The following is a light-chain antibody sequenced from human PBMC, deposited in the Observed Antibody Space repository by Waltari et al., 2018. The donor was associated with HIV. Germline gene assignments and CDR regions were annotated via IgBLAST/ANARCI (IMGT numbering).Light chain of an antibody. V-gene: IGLV1-44*01. CDR2: TNT. CDR3: ATWDDSLNGHVV. CDR1: SSNIGDNT. Sequence: QSVLTQPPSASGTPGQRVTISCSGSSSNIGDNTVNWYQQLPGTAPKLLINTNTRRTSGCPDRFSVSKSGTSASLAISGLQSEDEADYYCATWDDSLNGHVVFGGGTKLTVL. J-gene: IGLJ2*01.